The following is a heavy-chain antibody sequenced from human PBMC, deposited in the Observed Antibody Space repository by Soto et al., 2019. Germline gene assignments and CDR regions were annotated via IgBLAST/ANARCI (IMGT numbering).Heavy chain of an antibody. D-gene: IGHD2-15*01. CDR2: IAYDGSNK. Sequence: GGSLRLSCAASGFTFSNYAMHWVRQAPGKGLECLAVIAYDGSNKFYRDSVKGRFTISRDNSKNTLYLHMNSLRSEDTAVYYCARGDREDIAVVVGARPGEYGIDIWGQGATVTVSS. J-gene: IGHJ6*02. CDR1: GFTFSNYA. V-gene: IGHV3-30-3*01. CDR3: ARGDREDIAVVVGARPGEYGIDI.